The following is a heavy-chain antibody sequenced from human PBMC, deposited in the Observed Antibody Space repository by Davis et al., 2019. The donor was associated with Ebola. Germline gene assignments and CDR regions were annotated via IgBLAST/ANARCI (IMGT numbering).Heavy chain of an antibody. CDR2: INSDGSST. Sequence: PGGSLRLSCAASGFTFSSYWMHWVRQAPGKGLVWVSRINSDGSSTSYADSVKGRFTISRDNAKNTLYLQMNSLRAEDTAVYYCARDAEESVLVVYAALLLDYWGQGTLVTVSS. CDR1: GFTFSSYW. J-gene: IGHJ4*02. V-gene: IGHV3-74*01. CDR3: ARDAEESVLVVYAALLLDY. D-gene: IGHD2-8*02.